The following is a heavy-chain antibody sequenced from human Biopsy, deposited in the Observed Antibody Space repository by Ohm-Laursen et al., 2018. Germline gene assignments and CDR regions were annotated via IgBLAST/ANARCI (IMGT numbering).Heavy chain of an antibody. J-gene: IGHJ2*01. CDR3: ARDRGYYSDRTVPGYFDL. CDR2: VYYTGST. CDR1: GDSISSYY. D-gene: IGHD3-22*01. V-gene: IGHV4-59*01. Sequence: SQTLSPTRTVSGDSISSYYWSWIRQPPGKGLQWIGYVYYTGSTDYNPSLQSRVTISVDTSKNHFSLRLRSVTPADTAIYYCARDRGYYSDRTVPGYFDLWGRGTLVTVSS.